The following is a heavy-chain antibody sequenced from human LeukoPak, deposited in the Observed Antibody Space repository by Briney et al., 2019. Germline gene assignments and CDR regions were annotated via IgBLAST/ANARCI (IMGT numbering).Heavy chain of an antibody. CDR2: INGSGGRT. CDR3: AKAIHYLDRWDAFDV. Sequence: GGSLRLSCAASGFIFSSYTMGWVRQAPGKRLEWVSDINGSGGRTYYADSVNGRFTISRDNSKNTLYLQINSLRAEDTAVYYCAKAIHYLDRWDAFDVWGRGTMVIVSS. V-gene: IGHV3-23*01. D-gene: IGHD2-2*03. CDR1: GFIFSSYT. J-gene: IGHJ3*01.